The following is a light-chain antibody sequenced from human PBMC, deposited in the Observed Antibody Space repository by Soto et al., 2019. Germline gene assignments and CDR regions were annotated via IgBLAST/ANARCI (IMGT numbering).Light chain of an antibody. CDR2: DAS. Sequence: DIQMTQSPSTLSASVGDRVTITCCASQSISSWLAWYQQKPGKAPKLLIYDASSLESGVPSRFSGSGSGTEFTLTISSLQPDDFATYYCQQYNSYPSFGQGTKLEIK. CDR3: QQYNSYPS. CDR1: QSISSW. J-gene: IGKJ2*01. V-gene: IGKV1-5*01.